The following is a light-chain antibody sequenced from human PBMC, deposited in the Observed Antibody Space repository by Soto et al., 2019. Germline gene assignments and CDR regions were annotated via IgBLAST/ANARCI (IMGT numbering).Light chain of an antibody. J-gene: IGKJ1*01. V-gene: IGKV3-20*01. CDR3: QQYHNSTPT. CDR2: AAS. Sequence: EIVMTQSPATLALSPWERSTLXXRASQSVCSYLAWYQQKPGKAPRXLSYAASSRATCSPDMFSGSGAVTDFTLTTSRLEPEDFAVFSCQQYHNSTPTFGQGTKVEIK. CDR1: QSVCSY.